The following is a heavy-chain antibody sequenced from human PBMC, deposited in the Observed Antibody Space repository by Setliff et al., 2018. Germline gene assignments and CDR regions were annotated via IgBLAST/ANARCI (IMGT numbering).Heavy chain of an antibody. CDR2: IKQDGSEK. CDR3: ARVPHYYDSSGFSYYFDY. V-gene: IGHV3-7*01. Sequence: PGGSLRLSCAASGFTFSSYGMHWVRQAPGKGLEWVANIKQDGSEKYYVESVKGRFTIARDNAKNSLYLQMNSLRAEDTAVYYCARVPHYYDSSGFSYYFDYWGQGTLVTVSS. J-gene: IGHJ4*02. CDR1: GFTFSSYG. D-gene: IGHD3-22*01.